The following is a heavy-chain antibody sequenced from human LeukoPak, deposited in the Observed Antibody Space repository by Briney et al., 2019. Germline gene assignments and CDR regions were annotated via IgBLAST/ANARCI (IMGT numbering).Heavy chain of an antibody. CDR1: GFTFSSYA. D-gene: IGHD3-10*01. Sequence: GGSLRLSCAASGFTFSSYAMSWVRQAPGKGLEWVSAISGSGGSTYYADSVKGRFTLSRDNSKNTLYLQMNSLRAEDTAVYYCAKVYYYGSGSYPPYYMDVWGKGTTVTVSS. V-gene: IGHV3-23*01. CDR3: AKVYYYGSGSYPPYYMDV. CDR2: ISGSGGST. J-gene: IGHJ6*03.